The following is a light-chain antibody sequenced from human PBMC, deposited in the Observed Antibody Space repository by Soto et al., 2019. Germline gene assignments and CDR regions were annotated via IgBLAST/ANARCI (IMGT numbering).Light chain of an antibody. CDR1: HSVGSY. CDR3: QQRSSWPGT. V-gene: IGKV3-11*01. Sequence: EIVLTQSPATLSLSPGERATLSCRASHSVGSYLAWYQQKPGQAPRLLIYDASNRATGIPTRFSGSGSGTDFTLTISSREPEDFAVYYCQQRSSWPGTFGQGTKVEIK. CDR2: DAS. J-gene: IGKJ1*01.